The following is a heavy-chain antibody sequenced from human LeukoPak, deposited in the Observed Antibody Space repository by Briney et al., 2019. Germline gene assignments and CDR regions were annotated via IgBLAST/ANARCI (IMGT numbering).Heavy chain of an antibody. V-gene: IGHV3-48*03. CDR3: ARVRGLEWLLKHLDS. J-gene: IGHJ4*02. CDR2: ISGSGYPI. Sequence: GGSLRLSCTASGFTFSTYEMNWVRQAPGKGLEWVSYISGSGYPIYYADSVKGRFTISRDNAKSSLYLQMNSLRAEDAAIYYCARVRGLEWLLKHLDSWGQGTLVTVSS. D-gene: IGHD3-3*01. CDR1: GFTFSTYE.